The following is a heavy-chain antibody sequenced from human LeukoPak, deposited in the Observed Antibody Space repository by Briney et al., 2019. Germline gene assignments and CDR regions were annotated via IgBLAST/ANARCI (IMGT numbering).Heavy chain of an antibody. D-gene: IGHD5-12*01. V-gene: IGHV3-53*01. J-gene: IGHJ4*02. CDR1: GFTVSSNY. CDR3: ARDILDGYSGPDY. Sequence: GGSLRLSCAASGFTVSSNYMSWVRQAPGKGLEWVSVIYSGGSTYYADSVKGRFTISRDNSKNTLYLQMNSLRAEDTAVYYCARDILDGYSGPDYWGQGTLVTVSS. CDR2: IYSGGST.